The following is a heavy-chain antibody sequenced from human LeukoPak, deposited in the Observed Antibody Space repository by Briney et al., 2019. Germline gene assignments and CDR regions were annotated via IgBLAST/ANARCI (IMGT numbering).Heavy chain of an antibody. D-gene: IGHD5-24*01. J-gene: IGHJ3*02. CDR2: IYSSGST. Sequence: SETLSLTCTVSGGSISSYYWSWIRQPPGKGLEWIGYIYSSGSTNYNPSLKSRVTISVDTSKNQFSLKLSSVTAADTAVYYCARMARTPRIWAFDIWGQGTMVTVSS. CDR3: ARMARTPRIWAFDI. V-gene: IGHV4-59*08. CDR1: GGSISSYY.